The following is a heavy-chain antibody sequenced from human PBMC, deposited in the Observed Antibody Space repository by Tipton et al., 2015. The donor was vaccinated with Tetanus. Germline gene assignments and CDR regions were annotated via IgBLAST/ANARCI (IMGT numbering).Heavy chain of an antibody. V-gene: IGHV4-39*07. D-gene: IGHD3-22*01. CDR1: GDSISSSEYY. CDR2: VYYDGSA. Sequence: TLSLTCTVSGDSISSSEYYWGWIRQPPGEGLEWIASVYYDGSAYTNPSLKSRIAISIDTSGSQFSLNLSSVTAADTAVYYCARVSRYYYDSSIGMDVWGQGTTVTVSS. CDR3: ARVSRYYYDSSIGMDV. J-gene: IGHJ6*02.